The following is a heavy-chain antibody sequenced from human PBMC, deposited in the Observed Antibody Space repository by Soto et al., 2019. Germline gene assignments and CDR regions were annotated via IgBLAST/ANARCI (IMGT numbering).Heavy chain of an antibody. V-gene: IGHV1-69*13. Sequence: ASVKVSCKASGGTFSSYAISWVRQAPGQGLEWMGGIIPIFGTANYAQKFQGRVTITADESTSTACMELSSLRSEDTAVYYCARVGDFWSGYPSDYWGQGTLVTVSS. D-gene: IGHD3-3*01. CDR1: GGTFSSYA. CDR2: IIPIFGTA. CDR3: ARVGDFWSGYPSDY. J-gene: IGHJ4*02.